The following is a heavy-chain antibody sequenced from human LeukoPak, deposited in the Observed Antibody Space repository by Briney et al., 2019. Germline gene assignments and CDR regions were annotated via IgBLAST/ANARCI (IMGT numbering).Heavy chain of an antibody. Sequence: RPSETLSLTCTVSGYPISSGYYWGWIRQPPGKGLEWIGSNYHSGSTYYNPSLKSRVTISVDTSKNQFSLKLSSVTAADTAVYYCARVPMVRGVNNDYWGQGTLVTVSS. CDR1: GYPISSGYY. CDR2: NYHSGST. V-gene: IGHV4-38-2*02. J-gene: IGHJ4*02. D-gene: IGHD3-10*01. CDR3: ARVPMVRGVNNDY.